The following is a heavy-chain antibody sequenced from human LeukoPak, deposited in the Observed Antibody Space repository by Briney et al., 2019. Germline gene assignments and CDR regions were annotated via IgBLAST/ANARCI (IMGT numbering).Heavy chain of an antibody. CDR1: GFPFTDYG. J-gene: IGHJ4*02. V-gene: IGHV3-33*01. CDR3: ARTKAGILYYFDS. Sequence: PGGSLRLSCTASGFPFTDYGMPWVRQVPGKGLEWVAVIWYDGRSQYYADSVKGRFTISRDNSKTTLYLQMNSLRAEDTALCYYARTKAGILYYFDSWGQGTLVTVSS. D-gene: IGHD6-13*01. CDR2: IWYDGRSQ.